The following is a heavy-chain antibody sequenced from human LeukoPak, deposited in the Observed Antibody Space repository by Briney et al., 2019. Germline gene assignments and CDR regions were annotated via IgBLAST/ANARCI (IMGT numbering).Heavy chain of an antibody. D-gene: IGHD3-3*01. Sequence: GRSLRLSCAASGFTFSRYTMHWVRQAPVKLLQWVAFMSYDANNKYYADSVKGRFTISRDHSKSTLYLQMNSLRPEDTAVYYCARGGKYYDYWSDSGGQITLVTVSS. V-gene: IGHV3-30-3*01. CDR3: ARGGKYYDYWSDS. CDR1: GFTFSRYT. J-gene: IGHJ4*02. CDR2: MSYDANNK.